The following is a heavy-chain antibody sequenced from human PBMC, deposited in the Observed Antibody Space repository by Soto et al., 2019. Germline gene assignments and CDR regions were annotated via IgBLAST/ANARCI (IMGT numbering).Heavy chain of an antibody. J-gene: IGHJ5*02. CDR2: IYYSGST. CDR3: ARRVTMVRGVITNWFDP. CDR1: GGSIISYY. Sequence: SETLPVGCTVSGGSIISYYWRWMRQPPGKGLEWIGYIYYSGSTNYNPSLKSRVTISVDTSKNQFSLKLSSVTAADTAVYYCARRVTMVRGVITNWFDPWGQGTLVTVSS. D-gene: IGHD3-10*01. V-gene: IGHV4-59*01.